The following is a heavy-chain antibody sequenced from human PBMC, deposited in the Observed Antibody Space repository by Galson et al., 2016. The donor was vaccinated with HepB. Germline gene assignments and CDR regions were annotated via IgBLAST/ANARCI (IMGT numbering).Heavy chain of an antibody. J-gene: IGHJ5*02. Sequence: SLRLSCAASGFTFRDYSVNWVRQAPGKGLQWVSTINSDGTFLKYEDSVEGRFTASRDNAKDSSYLQMNSLRDEDTAIYYCARARSQSYLWWFDLWGQGSLVTVSS. D-gene: IGHD1-26*01. CDR1: GFTFRDYS. V-gene: IGHV3-21*01. CDR2: INSDGTFL. CDR3: ARARSQSYLWWFDL.